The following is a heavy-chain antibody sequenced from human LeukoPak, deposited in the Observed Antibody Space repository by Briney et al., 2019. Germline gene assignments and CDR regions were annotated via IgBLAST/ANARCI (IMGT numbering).Heavy chain of an antibody. D-gene: IGHD6-13*01. CDR1: GFTVSSNY. V-gene: IGHV3-53*01. Sequence: PGGSLRLSCAASGFTVSSNYMSWVRQAPGKGLEWVSVIYSGGSTYYADSVKGRFIISRDNAKNSLYLQMNSLGAEDTALYYCARVLGMYSSSWPSDYWGQGTLVTVSS. CDR3: ARVLGMYSSSWPSDY. CDR2: IYSGGST. J-gene: IGHJ4*02.